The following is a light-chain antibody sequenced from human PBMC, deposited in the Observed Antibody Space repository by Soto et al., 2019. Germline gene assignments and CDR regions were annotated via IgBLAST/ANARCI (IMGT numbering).Light chain of an antibody. CDR3: QQYNNWPLT. CDR2: GAS. J-gene: IGKJ4*01. V-gene: IGKV3-15*01. Sequence: EIVLTQSPATLSLSPGERATLSCRASQSVSSYLAWYQQKPGQAPRLLIYGASNRATGIPARFSGSGSGTEFTLTISSLQSEDFAVYYCQQYNNWPLTFGGGTKV. CDR1: QSVSSY.